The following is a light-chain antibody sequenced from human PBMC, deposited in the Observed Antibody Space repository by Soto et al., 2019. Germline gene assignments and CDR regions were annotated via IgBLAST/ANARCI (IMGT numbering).Light chain of an antibody. V-gene: IGKV3-20*01. CDR3: QQYGSSPYN. J-gene: IGKJ2*01. Sequence: EIVLTQSPGTLSLSPGERATLSCRASQTVTSSFLAWYQQIPGQAPRLLIYAAANRATGFPDRFSGYGSGTDFTLTIDRLEPEDSAMYYCQQYGSSPYNFGQGTKLEIK. CDR2: AAA. CDR1: QTVTSSF.